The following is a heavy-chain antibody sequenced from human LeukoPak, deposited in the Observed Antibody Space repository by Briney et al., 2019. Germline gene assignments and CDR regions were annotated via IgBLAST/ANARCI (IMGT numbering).Heavy chain of an antibody. Sequence: ASVKVSCKASGYTFTSYYMHWVRQAPGQGLEWMGIINPSGGSTSYAQKFQGRVTMTRDTSTSTVYMELSSLRSEDTAVYYCARDRDLVGDPADFQHWGQGTLVTVSS. CDR1: GYTFTSYY. V-gene: IGHV1-46*01. CDR2: INPSGGST. CDR3: ARDRDLVGDPADFQH. D-gene: IGHD2-21*01. J-gene: IGHJ1*01.